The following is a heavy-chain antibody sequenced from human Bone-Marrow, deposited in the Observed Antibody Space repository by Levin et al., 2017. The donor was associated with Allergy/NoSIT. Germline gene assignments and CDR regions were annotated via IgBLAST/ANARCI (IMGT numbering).Heavy chain of an antibody. CDR1: GFTFNNYG. CDR3: ARDAGISMTEYYFDY. J-gene: IGHJ4*02. V-gene: IGHV3-33*01. Sequence: GGSLRLSCAASGFTFNNYGMHWVRQAPGKGLEWVAIIWFTGSNKFYADSVKGRFTISRDNSKNTLYLEMNSLSAEDTAMYYCARDAGISMTEYYFDYWGQGSLVAVSS. CDR2: IWFTGSNK. D-gene: IGHD6-19*01.